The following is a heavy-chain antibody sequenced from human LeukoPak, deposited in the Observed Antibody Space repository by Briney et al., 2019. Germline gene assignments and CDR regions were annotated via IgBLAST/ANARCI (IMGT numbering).Heavy chain of an antibody. Sequence: GGSLRLSCAASGFSFSSYWMTWVRQAPGKGLEWVANIKQDASEEHYVDSVKGRFTISRDNAKSSLYLQLNSLRVEGTALYFCASTASLSYWGQGTLVTVSS. D-gene: IGHD6-6*01. J-gene: IGHJ4*02. CDR3: ASTASLSY. CDR1: GFSFSSYW. V-gene: IGHV3-7*01. CDR2: IKQDASEE.